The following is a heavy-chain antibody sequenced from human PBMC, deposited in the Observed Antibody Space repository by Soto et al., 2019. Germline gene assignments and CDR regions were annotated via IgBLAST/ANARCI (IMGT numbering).Heavy chain of an antibody. V-gene: IGHV3-15*01. Sequence: GGSLRLSCAASGFTFSHAWMSWVRQAPGKGPEWVGHIKSIPDGGTTDYAAPVKGRFVISRDDSKSMVYLQMNSLKSEDTGVYYCAVIRGWLDPWGQGTQVTVPQ. J-gene: IGHJ5*02. CDR3: AVIRGWLDP. CDR1: GFTFSHAW. CDR2: IKSIPDGGTT. D-gene: IGHD1-26*01.